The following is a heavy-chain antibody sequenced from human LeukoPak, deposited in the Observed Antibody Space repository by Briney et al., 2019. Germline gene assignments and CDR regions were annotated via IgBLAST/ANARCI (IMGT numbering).Heavy chain of an antibody. D-gene: IGHD3-10*01. CDR2: IYYSGST. CDR3: ARHEIRIYYGSGTLNWFDP. CDR1: GGSISSSSYY. V-gene: IGHV4-39*01. Sequence: SETLSLTCTVSGGSISSSSYYWGWIRQPPGKGLEWIGSIYYSGSTYYNPSPKSRVTISVDTSKNQFSLKLSSVTAADTAVYYCARHEIRIYYGSGTLNWFDPWGQGTLVTVSS. J-gene: IGHJ5*02.